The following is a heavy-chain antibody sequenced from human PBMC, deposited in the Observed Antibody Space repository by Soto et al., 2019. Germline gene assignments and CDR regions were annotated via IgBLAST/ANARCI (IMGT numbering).Heavy chain of an antibody. CDR3: AKEFLVYYDFWSCPRGMDV. CDR1: GFTFSSYA. J-gene: IGHJ6*02. V-gene: IGHV3-23*01. Sequence: PGGSLRLSCAASGFTFSSYAMSWVRQAPGKGLEWVSAISGSGGSTYYADSVKGRFTISRDNSKNTLYLQMNSLRAEDTAVYYCAKEFLVYYDFWSCPRGMDVWGQGTTVTVSS. CDR2: ISGSGGST. D-gene: IGHD3-3*01.